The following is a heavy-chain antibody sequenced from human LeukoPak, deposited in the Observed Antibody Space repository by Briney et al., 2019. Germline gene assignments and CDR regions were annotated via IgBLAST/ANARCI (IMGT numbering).Heavy chain of an antibody. Sequence: SETLSLTCTVSGGSISSGGYYWSWIRQHPGKGLEWIGYIYYSGSTYYNPSLKSRVTISVDTSKNQFSLKLSSVTAADTAVYYCARELYGDYCHFDYWGQGTLVTVSS. V-gene: IGHV4-31*03. J-gene: IGHJ4*02. D-gene: IGHD4-17*01. CDR2: IYYSGST. CDR3: ARELYGDYCHFDY. CDR1: GGSISSGGYY.